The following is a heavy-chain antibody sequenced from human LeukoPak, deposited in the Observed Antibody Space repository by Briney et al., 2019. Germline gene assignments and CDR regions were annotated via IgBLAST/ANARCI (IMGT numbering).Heavy chain of an antibody. CDR1: GFTFSRDW. CDR2: INSDGSST. Sequence: GGSLRLSCAASGFTFSRDWMHWVRQAPGKGLVWVSRINSDGSSTNYADSMKGRFTISRDNAKNTLFLQMNSLRAEDTAVYYCARALGSYFDCWGQGTLVTVSS. D-gene: IGHD1-26*01. J-gene: IGHJ4*02. CDR3: ARALGSYFDC. V-gene: IGHV3-74*01.